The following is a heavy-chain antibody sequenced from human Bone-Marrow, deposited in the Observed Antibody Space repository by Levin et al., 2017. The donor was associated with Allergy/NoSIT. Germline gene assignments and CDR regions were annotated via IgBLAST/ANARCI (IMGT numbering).Heavy chain of an antibody. Sequence: SETLSLTCTVSGGSISSDYWSWTRQSPGKGLEWIGYFYHGRSTKYNPSLKSRVTISIDTSRNQFSLKLTSVTAADTAVYYCTRLGPSSHYSYMDVWGKGTTVTVSS. CDR3: TRLGPSSHYSYMDV. V-gene: IGHV4-59*08. D-gene: IGHD3-16*01. CDR2: FYHGRST. CDR1: GGSISSDY. J-gene: IGHJ6*03.